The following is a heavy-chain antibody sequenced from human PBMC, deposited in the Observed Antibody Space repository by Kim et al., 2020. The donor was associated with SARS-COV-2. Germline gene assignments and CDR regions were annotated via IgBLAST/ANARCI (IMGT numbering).Heavy chain of an antibody. D-gene: IGHD3-10*01. CDR2: IYYSGST. CDR3: ARDGKGSGSYYNNDAFDI. J-gene: IGHJ3*02. Sequence: SETLSLTCTVSGGSISSYYWSWIRQPPGKGLEWIGYIYYSGSTNYNPSLMSRVTISVDTSKNQFSLKLSSVTAADTAVYYCARDGKGSGSYYNNDAFDIWGQGTMVTVSS. CDR1: GGSISSYY. V-gene: IGHV4-59*13.